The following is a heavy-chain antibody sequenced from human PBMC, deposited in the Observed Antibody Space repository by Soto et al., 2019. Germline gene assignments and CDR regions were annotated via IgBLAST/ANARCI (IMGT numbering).Heavy chain of an antibody. V-gene: IGHV3-15*01. Sequence: GGSLRLSCAASGFTFSDAWMSWVRQAPGKGLEWVGRIKSKTECETTDYAAPVKGRFTISRDDSKNTLYLQMNSLTTEDTALYYCTQEYSSGGYDAPDYWGQGTLVTVSS. CDR3: TQEYSSGGYDAPDY. D-gene: IGHD6-19*01. CDR2: IKSKTECETT. J-gene: IGHJ4*02. CDR1: GFTFSDAW.